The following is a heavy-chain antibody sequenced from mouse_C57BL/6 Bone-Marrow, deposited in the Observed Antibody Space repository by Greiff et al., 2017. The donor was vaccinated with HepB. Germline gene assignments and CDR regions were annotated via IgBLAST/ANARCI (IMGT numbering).Heavy chain of an antibody. V-gene: IGHV1-26*01. CDR1: GYTFTDYY. Sequence: EVQLQQSGPELVKPGASVKISCKASGYTFTDYYMNWVKQSHGKSLEWIGDINPNNGGTSYNQKFKGKATLTVDKSSSTAYMELRSLTSEDSAVYYCARVDGNSWFAYWGQGTLVTVSA. CDR2: INPNNGGT. J-gene: IGHJ3*01. D-gene: IGHD2-1*01. CDR3: ARVDGNSWFAY.